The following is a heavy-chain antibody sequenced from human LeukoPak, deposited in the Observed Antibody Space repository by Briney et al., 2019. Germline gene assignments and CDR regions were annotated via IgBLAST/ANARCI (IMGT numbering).Heavy chain of an antibody. V-gene: IGHV3-23*01. J-gene: IGHJ4*02. CDR1: GFGFSSYA. Sequence: GGSLRLSCAASGFGFSSYAMSWVRQAPGKGLEWVSAISGSGGSTYYADSVKGRITISRDNSKNTLYLQMNSLRAEDTAVFYCAKGHQVVDYWGQGTLVTVSS. CDR3: AKGHQVVDY. CDR2: ISGSGGST. D-gene: IGHD2-2*01.